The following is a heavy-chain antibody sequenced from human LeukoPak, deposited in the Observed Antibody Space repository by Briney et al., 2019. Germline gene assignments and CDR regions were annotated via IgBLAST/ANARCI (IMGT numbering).Heavy chain of an antibody. D-gene: IGHD5-24*01. CDR3: ARGIWSATRVDYYLDN. CDR2: FDPEEGEI. J-gene: IGHJ4*02. V-gene: IGHV1-24*01. Sequence: ASVKVSCKVSGYTLTDLSVHWVLQAPGKGLEWMGGFDPEEGEIISAQNFQGRVTITRDSSANIVYMELSSLTSEDTAVYYCARGIWSATRVDYYLDNWGQGTLVTVSS. CDR1: GYTLTDLS.